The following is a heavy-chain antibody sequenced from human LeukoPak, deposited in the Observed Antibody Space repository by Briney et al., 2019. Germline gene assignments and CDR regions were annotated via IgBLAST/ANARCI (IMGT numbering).Heavy chain of an antibody. Sequence: SETLSLTCAVSGDSINTDNWWHWVRQPPGEGLEWIGEIHRSGSTYYSPSLKSRVTISVDTSKNQFSLKLSSVTAADTAVYYCAQQQLGYFDYWGQGTLVTVSS. CDR1: GDSINTDNW. D-gene: IGHD6-13*01. CDR2: IHRSGST. V-gene: IGHV4-55*01. J-gene: IGHJ4*02. CDR3: AQQQLGYFDY.